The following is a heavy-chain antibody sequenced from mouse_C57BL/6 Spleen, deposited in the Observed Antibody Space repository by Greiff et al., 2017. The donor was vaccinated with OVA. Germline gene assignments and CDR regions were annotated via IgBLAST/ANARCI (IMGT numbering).Heavy chain of an antibody. CDR3: AIGDTTGGAKNY. Sequence: QVQLQQPGAELVMSGASVKLSCKASGFTFTRYWMHWVKQRPGQGLEWIGEIDPSDSYTNYNQQFKGKSTLTVDKTSSTAYMQLSSLTSEESAVYYCAIGDTTGGAKNYWGQGIAVTVAS. CDR1: GFTFTRYW. D-gene: IGHD1-1*01. CDR2: IDPSDSYT. V-gene: IGHV1-69*01. J-gene: IGHJ4*01.